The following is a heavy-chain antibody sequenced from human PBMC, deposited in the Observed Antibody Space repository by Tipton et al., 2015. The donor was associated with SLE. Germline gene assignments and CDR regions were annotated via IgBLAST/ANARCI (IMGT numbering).Heavy chain of an antibody. Sequence: SLRLSCAASGFTFDDYAMHWVRQAPGKGLEWVSGISWNRGHIAYADSVKGRFTISRDNAKNSLYLQMSSLWTDDTAQYYCVGDLTGSVAGPFQSWGQGTLVIVSS. CDR3: VGDLTGSVAGPFQS. J-gene: IGHJ1*01. D-gene: IGHD1-26*01. CDR1: GFTFDDYA. V-gene: IGHV3-9*01. CDR2: ISWNRGHI.